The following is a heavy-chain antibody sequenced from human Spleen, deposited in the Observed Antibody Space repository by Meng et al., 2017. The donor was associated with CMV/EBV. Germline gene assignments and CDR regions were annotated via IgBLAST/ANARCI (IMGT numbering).Heavy chain of an antibody. Sequence: GESLKISCAASGFAFSSYGMHWVRQAPGKGLEWVTFIRYDGSNKYYADSVKGRFTISRDNSKNTLYLQMNSLRAEDTAVYYCARAEGYSYGDYGVPGVYWGQGTLVTVSS. CDR3: ARAEGYSYGDYGVPGVY. CDR1: GFAFSSYG. D-gene: IGHD4-17*01. CDR2: IRYDGSNK. V-gene: IGHV3-30*02. J-gene: IGHJ4*02.